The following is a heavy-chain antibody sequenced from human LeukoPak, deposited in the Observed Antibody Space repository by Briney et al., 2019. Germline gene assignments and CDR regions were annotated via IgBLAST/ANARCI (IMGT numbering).Heavy chain of an antibody. J-gene: IGHJ4*02. D-gene: IGHD3-16*01. CDR1: GFTFTNYD. V-gene: IGHV3-23*01. CDR3: ATGEFYFDF. Sequence: GGSLRLSCAASGFTFTNYDMSWVRQAPGKGLEWVSTISDSGHSSSYADSVKGRFTISRDNSKNTLYLQMNSLRAEDTALYYCATGEFYFDFWGQGTLVTVSS. CDR2: ISDSGHSS.